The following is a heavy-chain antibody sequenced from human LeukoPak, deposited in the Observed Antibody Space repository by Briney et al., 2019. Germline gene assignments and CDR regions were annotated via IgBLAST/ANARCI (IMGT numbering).Heavy chain of an antibody. CDR2: IKHDGREK. V-gene: IGHV3-7*01. Sequence: GGSLRLSCAAYGFTFSSYWRSWVRQAPGKGLEWVANIKHDGREKYYVDSVSGRFTISRDNAKNSLYLQTNSLRAEDTAVYYCAREGQNIPTSAWGQRTLVTVSS. CDR1: GFTFSSYW. CDR3: AREGQNIPTSA. J-gene: IGHJ5*02. D-gene: IGHD2/OR15-2a*01.